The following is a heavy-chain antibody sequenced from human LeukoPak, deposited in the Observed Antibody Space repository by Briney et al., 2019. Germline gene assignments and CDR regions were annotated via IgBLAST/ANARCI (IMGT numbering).Heavy chain of an antibody. J-gene: IGHJ3*02. V-gene: IGHV4-59*01. CDR1: GGSISSYY. CDR3: ARDRRYIDAFDI. D-gene: IGHD1-14*01. CDR2: IYYSGST. Sequence: PSETLSLTCTVSGGSISSYYWSWVRQPPGKGLEWIGYIYYSGSTNYNPSLKSRVTISVDTSKNQFSLKLSSVTAADTAVYYCARDRRYIDAFDIWGQGTMVTVSS.